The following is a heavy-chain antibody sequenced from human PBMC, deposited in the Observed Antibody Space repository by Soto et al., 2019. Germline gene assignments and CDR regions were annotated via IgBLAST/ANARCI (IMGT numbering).Heavy chain of an antibody. Sequence: QVQLQESGPGLVKPSQTLSLTCTVSGGSISNGDYFWSWIRQPPGKGLEGMAYISYSRRTYYNPSLESRVTISVDTSKNQLSLKLSSVTAADTAVYYCHGARFPGAECWGQGTLVTVST. D-gene: IGHD2-8*01. CDR1: GGSISNGDYF. J-gene: IGHJ4*02. CDR2: ISYSRRT. V-gene: IGHV4-30-4*01. CDR3: HGARFPGAEC.